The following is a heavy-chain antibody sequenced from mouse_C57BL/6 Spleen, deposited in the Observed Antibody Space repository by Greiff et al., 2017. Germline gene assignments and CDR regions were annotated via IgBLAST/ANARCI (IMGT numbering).Heavy chain of an antibody. D-gene: IGHD2-5*01. CDR1: GYTFTSYW. V-gene: IGHV1-50*01. Sequence: QVQLQQPGAELVKPGASVKLSCKASGYTFTSYWMQWVKQRPGQGLEWIGEIDPSDSYTNYNQKFKGKATLTVDTSSSTAYMPLSSLTSEDSAVYYCARPYSNYRFAYWGQGTLVTVSA. CDR3: ARPYSNYRFAY. J-gene: IGHJ3*01. CDR2: IDPSDSYT.